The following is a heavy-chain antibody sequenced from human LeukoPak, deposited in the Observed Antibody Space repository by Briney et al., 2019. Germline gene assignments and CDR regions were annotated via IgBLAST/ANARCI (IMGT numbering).Heavy chain of an antibody. Sequence: ASVKVSCKASGGTFSDHIIFWARQAPGQGLELMGGISPLLGASNHTQKFQDRVRITADESASTAYMELSNLRSADSAVYYCATYDILTGFDYWGQGTLVTVSS. V-gene: IGHV1-69*13. D-gene: IGHD3-9*01. J-gene: IGHJ4*02. CDR1: GGTFSDHI. CDR2: ISPLLGAS. CDR3: ATYDILTGFDY.